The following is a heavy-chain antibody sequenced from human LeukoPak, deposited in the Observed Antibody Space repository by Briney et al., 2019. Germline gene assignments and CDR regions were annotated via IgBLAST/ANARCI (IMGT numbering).Heavy chain of an antibody. CDR3: ARQFRYSSGRLIDY. Sequence: PSDTLSLTCTVSGGSISSRSYFWVWIRQPPGRGLEGRGSIYYSGSTYYNPSLKSRVTIPVDTSKNQFSLKLTSATAADTAVYYCARQFRYSSGRLIDYWGQGTLVTVSS. D-gene: IGHD6-19*01. CDR2: IYYSGST. CDR1: GGSISSRSYF. J-gene: IGHJ4*02. V-gene: IGHV4-39*01.